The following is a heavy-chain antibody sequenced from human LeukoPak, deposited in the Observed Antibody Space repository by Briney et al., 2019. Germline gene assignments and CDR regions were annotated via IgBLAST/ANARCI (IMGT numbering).Heavy chain of an antibody. D-gene: IGHD3-10*01. CDR3: ARVAVALLWFGELLAKGWFDP. Sequence: PSETLSLTCAVYGGSFSGYYWSWIRQPPGKGLEWIGEINHSGSTNYNPSLKSRVTISVDTSKNQFSLKLSSVTAADTAVYYCARVAVALLWFGELLAKGWFDPWGQGTLGTVSS. J-gene: IGHJ5*02. CDR1: GGSFSGYY. CDR2: INHSGST. V-gene: IGHV4-34*01.